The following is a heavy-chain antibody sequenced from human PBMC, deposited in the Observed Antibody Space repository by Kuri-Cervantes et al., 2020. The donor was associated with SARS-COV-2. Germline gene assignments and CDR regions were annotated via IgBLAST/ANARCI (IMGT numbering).Heavy chain of an antibody. Sequence: GGSLRLSCAASGFTFSSYAMNWVRQAPGKGLEWVAVISYDGSNKYYADSVKGRFTISRDNSKNTLYLQMNSLRAEDTAVYYCARGGEPPYWYFDLWGRGTRVTGSS. J-gene: IGHJ2*01. CDR2: ISYDGSNK. V-gene: IGHV3-30-3*01. D-gene: IGHD1-14*01. CDR1: GFTFSSYA. CDR3: ARGGEPPYWYFDL.